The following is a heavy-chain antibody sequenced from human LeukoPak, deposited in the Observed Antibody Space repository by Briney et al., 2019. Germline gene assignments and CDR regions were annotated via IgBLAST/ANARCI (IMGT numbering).Heavy chain of an antibody. CDR1: GFTVSSNY. J-gene: IGHJ3*02. D-gene: IGHD2-15*01. V-gene: IGHV3-53*01. CDR2: IYSGGST. Sequence: PGGSLKLSCAASGFTVSSNYMSWVRQAPGKGLEWVSVIYSGGSTYYADSVKGRFTISRDNSKNTLYLQMNSLRAEDTAVYYCAREGLLDAFDIWGQGTMVTVSS. CDR3: AREGLLDAFDI.